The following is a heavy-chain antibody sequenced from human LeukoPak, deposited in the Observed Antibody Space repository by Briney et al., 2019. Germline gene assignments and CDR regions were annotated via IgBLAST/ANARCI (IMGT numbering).Heavy chain of an antibody. CDR2: IIPIFGTA. D-gene: IGHD4-11*01. V-gene: IGHV1-69*01. CDR3: ARLDYSNYANWFDP. J-gene: IGHJ5*02. CDR1: GGTFSSYA. Sequence: SVKVSCKASGGTFSSYAISWVRQAPGQGLEWMGGIIPIFGTANYAQKFQGRVTITADESTSTAYMELSSLRSEDTAVYYCARLDYSNYANWFDPWGQGTLVTVSS.